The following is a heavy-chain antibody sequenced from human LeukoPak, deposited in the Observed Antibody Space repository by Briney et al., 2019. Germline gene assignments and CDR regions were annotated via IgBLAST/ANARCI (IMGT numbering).Heavy chain of an antibody. CDR1: GFTFSSYA. V-gene: IGHV3-30-3*01. Sequence: GGSLRLSCAASGFTFSSYAMHWVRQAPGKGLEWVAVISYDGSNKYYADSVKGRFTISRGSSKNTLYLQMNSLRAEDTAVYYCARDSGVVVITTQAFDYWGQGTLVTVSS. CDR3: ARDSGVVVITTQAFDY. D-gene: IGHD3-22*01. CDR2: ISYDGSNK. J-gene: IGHJ4*02.